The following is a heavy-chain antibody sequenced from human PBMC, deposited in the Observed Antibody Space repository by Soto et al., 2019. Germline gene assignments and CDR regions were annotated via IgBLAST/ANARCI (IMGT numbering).Heavy chain of an antibody. CDR3: ARVVYPAAFDY. CDR2: VSAYNGNT. Sequence: ASVKVSCKASGYTFTSYGISWVRQAPGQGLEWMGWVSAYNGNTNYAQKLQGRVTMTTDKSTSTAYMELSSLRSEDTAVYYCARVVYPAAFDYWGQGTLVTVS. V-gene: IGHV1-18*01. CDR1: GYTFTSYG. D-gene: IGHD3-16*01. J-gene: IGHJ4*02.